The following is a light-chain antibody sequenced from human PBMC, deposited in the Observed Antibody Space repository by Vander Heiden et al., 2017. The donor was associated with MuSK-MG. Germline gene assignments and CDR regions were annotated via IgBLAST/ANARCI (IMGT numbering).Light chain of an antibody. Sequence: TVLTQSPGTLSLSPGERATLSCRAGQSVSSSYLAWYQQKPGQAPRLLIYGASSRATGIPDRFSGSGSGTDFTLTISRLEPEDFAVYYCQQYGSSPVTFGQGTKVEIK. CDR1: QSVSSSY. CDR2: GAS. V-gene: IGKV3-20*01. J-gene: IGKJ2*01. CDR3: QQYGSSPVT.